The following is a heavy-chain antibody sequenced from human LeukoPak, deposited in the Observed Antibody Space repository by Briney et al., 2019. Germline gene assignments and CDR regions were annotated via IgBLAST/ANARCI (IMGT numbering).Heavy chain of an antibody. J-gene: IGHJ6*02. CDR1: GGTFSSYA. V-gene: IGHV1-69*13. CDR3: ASLLGYCSSTSCPNYYYYGMDV. D-gene: IGHD2-2*01. CDR2: IIPIFGTA. Sequence: ASVKVSCKASGGTFSSYAISWVRQAPGQGLEWMGGIIPIFGTANYAQKFQGRVTITADESTSTVYMELSSLRSEDTAVYYCASLLGYCSSTSCPNYYYYGMDVWGQGTTVTVSS.